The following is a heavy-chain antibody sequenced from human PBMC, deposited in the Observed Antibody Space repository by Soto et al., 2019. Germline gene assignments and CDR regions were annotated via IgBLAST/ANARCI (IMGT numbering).Heavy chain of an antibody. CDR3: AHRRHYESAPLVA. CDR1: GFSLTTTGVG. J-gene: IGHJ4*03. D-gene: IGHD2-8*02. CDR2: IYWDDDK. Sequence: QITLKESGPTLVKPTQALTLTCTFSGFSLTTTGVGVAWIRQPPGKALEWLALIYWDDDKYYRPSLRSRLTITKDTSKNEVVLTMTIVDPADAATYHCAHRRHYESAPLVAWGHGTVVTVSS. V-gene: IGHV2-5*02.